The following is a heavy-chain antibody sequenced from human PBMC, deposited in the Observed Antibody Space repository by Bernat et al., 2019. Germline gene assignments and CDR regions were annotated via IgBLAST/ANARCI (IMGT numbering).Heavy chain of an antibody. CDR2: IYYSGST. D-gene: IGHD3-22*01. Sequence: QLQLQESGPGLVKPSETLSLTCTVSGGSISSSSYYWGWIRQPPGKGLEWIGSIYYSGSTYYNPSLKSRVTISVDTSKNQFSLKLSSVTAADTAVYYCARRAVITTLGAFDIWGQGTMVTVSS. CDR1: GGSISSSSYY. V-gene: IGHV4-39*01. J-gene: IGHJ3*02. CDR3: ARRAVITTLGAFDI.